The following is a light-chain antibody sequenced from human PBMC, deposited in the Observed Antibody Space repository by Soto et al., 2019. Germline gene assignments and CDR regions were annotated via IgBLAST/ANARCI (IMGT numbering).Light chain of an antibody. CDR1: QSISTW. J-gene: IGKJ2*01. CDR3: QQYNRYPYT. V-gene: IGKV1-5*01. Sequence: DIQMTQSPSTVSASVGDAVTITCLASQSISTWLDWYQQKPGKAPNLLIYDASTLERGGPSGFSGSGSGTEFPLPLSSLQPDDSATYYCQQYNRYPYTFGQGTKRAIK. CDR2: DAS.